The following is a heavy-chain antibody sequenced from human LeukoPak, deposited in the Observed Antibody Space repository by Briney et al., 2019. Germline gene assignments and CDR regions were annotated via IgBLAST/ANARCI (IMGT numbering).Heavy chain of an antibody. D-gene: IGHD5-12*01. CDR2: IYYSGST. Sequence: SETLSLTCTVSGGSISSSSYYWGWIRQPPGKGLEWIGSIYYSGSTYYNPSLKSRVTISVDTSKNQFSLKLSSVTAADTAVYYCARYSVATIDMYYFDYWGQGNLVTVSS. CDR1: GGSISSSSYY. J-gene: IGHJ4*02. CDR3: ARYSVATIDMYYFDY. V-gene: IGHV4-39*01.